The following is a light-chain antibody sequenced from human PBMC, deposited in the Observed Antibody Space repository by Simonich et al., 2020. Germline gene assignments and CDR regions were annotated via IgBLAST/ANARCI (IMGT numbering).Light chain of an antibody. CDR3: MQALQTPT. CDR2: DAS. CDR1: QGISSA. Sequence: AIQLTQSPSSLSASVGDRVTITCRASQGISSALAWYQQKPGKAPKLLIYDASSLESGVPSRFSGSGSGTDFTLKISRVEAEDVGVYYCMQALQTPTFGPGTKVDIK. V-gene: IGKV1-13*02. J-gene: IGKJ3*01.